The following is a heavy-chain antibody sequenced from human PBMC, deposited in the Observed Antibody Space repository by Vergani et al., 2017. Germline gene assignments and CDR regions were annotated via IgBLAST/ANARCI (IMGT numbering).Heavy chain of an antibody. Sequence: QVQLVESGGGVVQPGRSLRLSCAASGFTFSSYAMHWVRQAPGKGLEWVAVISYDGSNKYYADSVKGRFTISRDNSKNTLYLQMNSLRAEDTAVYYCAGGGAALEGWFDPGGEGALVTVS. CDR1: GFTFSSYA. CDR3: AGGGAALEGWFDP. J-gene: IGHJ5*02. CDR2: ISYDGSNK. D-gene: IGHD6-6*01. V-gene: IGHV3-30-3*01.